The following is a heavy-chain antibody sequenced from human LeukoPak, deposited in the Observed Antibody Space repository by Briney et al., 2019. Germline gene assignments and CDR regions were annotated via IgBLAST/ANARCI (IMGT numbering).Heavy chain of an antibody. V-gene: IGHV3-13*04. CDR3: ARRLPGTVGWYFDL. Sequence: QSGGSLRLSCAASGFTFSYYAMSGVRQATGKGLEWVSAIGTAGDTYYPGSVKGRFTISRENAKNSLYLQMNSLRAGDTAVYYCARRLPGTVGWYFDLWGGGTLVTVSS. CDR2: IGTAGDT. D-gene: IGHD6-13*01. J-gene: IGHJ2*01. CDR1: GFTFSYYA.